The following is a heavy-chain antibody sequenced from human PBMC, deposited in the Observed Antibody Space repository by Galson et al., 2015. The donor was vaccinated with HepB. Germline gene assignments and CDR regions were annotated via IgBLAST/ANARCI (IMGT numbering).Heavy chain of an antibody. CDR1: GYTFTSYY. CDR3: VTETYYYGSGSYSYLGG. CDR2: INPSGDST. J-gene: IGHJ4*02. D-gene: IGHD3-10*01. Sequence: SVKVSCKASGYTFTSYYMHWVRQAPGQGLEWMGIINPSGDSTSYAQKFQGRVTMTRDTSTSTVYMELSSLRSEDTAVYYCVTETYYYGSGSYSYLGGWGQGTLVTVSS. V-gene: IGHV1-46*01.